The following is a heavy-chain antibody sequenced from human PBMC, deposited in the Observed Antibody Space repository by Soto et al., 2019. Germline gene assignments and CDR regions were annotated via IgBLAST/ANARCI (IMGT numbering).Heavy chain of an antibody. CDR2: IIPIFGTA. Sequence: GASVKVSCKASGGTFSSYAISWVRQAPGQGLEWMGGIIPIFGTANYAQKFQGRVTITADESTSTAYMELSSLRSEDTAVYYCARGPQQRNTRGLLVYYYYYGMDVWGQGTTVTVSS. CDR1: GGTFSSYA. V-gene: IGHV1-69*13. D-gene: IGHD3-10*01. J-gene: IGHJ6*02. CDR3: ARGPQQRNTRGLLVYYYYYGMDV.